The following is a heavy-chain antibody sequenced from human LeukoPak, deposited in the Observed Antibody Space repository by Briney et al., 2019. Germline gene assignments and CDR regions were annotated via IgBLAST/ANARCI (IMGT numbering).Heavy chain of an antibody. V-gene: IGHV6-1*01. CDR2: TYYRSKWYN. J-gene: IGHJ3*02. D-gene: IGHD6-13*01. CDR1: GDSVSSDSAA. Sequence: SQTLSLTCAISGDSVSSDSAAWNWLRQPPSRGLEWLGRTYYRSKWYNDYAVSVKSRITINPDTSKNQFSLQLNSVTPEDTAVYYCGSSRESDAVDIWGQGTMVTVSS. CDR3: GSSRESDAVDI.